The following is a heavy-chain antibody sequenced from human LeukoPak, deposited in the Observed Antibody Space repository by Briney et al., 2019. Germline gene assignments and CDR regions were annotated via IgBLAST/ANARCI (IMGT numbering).Heavy chain of an antibody. CDR3: ARDMRGSMSSGYYYDAFDI. D-gene: IGHD3-22*01. CDR1: GGSISSYC. J-gene: IGHJ3*02. V-gene: IGHV4-4*07. Sequence: SETLSLTCTVSGGSISSYCWSWIRQPAGKGLEWIGRIYTSGNTDYNPSLKSRVTMSVDTSKNQFSLKLSSVTAADTAVYYCARDMRGSMSSGYYYDAFDIWGQGTMVTVSS. CDR2: IYTSGNT.